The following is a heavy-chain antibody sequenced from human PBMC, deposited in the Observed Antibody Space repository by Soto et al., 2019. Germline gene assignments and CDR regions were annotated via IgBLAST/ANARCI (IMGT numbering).Heavy chain of an antibody. J-gene: IGHJ4*02. CDR2: IYYSGST. Sequence: PSETLSLTCTVSGGSIRSSSYYWGWIRQPPGKGLEWIGSIYYSGSTYYNPSLKSRITISVDTSKNEFSLKLRSVTAADTAVYYCARLSRSGWSTGAYWGQGTLVTVSS. D-gene: IGHD6-19*01. V-gene: IGHV4-39*01. CDR3: ARLSRSGWSTGAY. CDR1: GGSIRSSSYY.